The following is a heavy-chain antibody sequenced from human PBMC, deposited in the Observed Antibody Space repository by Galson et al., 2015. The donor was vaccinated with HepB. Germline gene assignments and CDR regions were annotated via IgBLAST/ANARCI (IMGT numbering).Heavy chain of an antibody. CDR1: GFTFSSYA. D-gene: IGHD3-22*01. CDR2: ISGSGGST. J-gene: IGHJ4*02. CDR3: AKDHYYDSSGYFPAAPLDY. V-gene: IGHV3-23*01. Sequence: SLRLSCAASGFTFSSYAMSWVRQAPGKGLEWVSAISGSGGSTYYADSVKGRFTISRDNSKNTLYLQMNSLRAEDTAVYYCAKDHYYDSSGYFPAAPLDYWGQGTLVTVSS.